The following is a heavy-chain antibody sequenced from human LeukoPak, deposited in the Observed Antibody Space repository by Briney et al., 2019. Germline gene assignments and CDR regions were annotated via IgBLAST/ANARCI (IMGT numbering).Heavy chain of an antibody. Sequence: GGSLRLSCAASGFTFSSYAMHWVRQAPGKGLEWVAVISYDGGIKYYADSVKGRFTISRDNSKNTLYLQMNSLRAEDTAVYYCASWGGYYDSSGYPTPYYFDYWGQGTLVTVSS. CDR2: ISYDGGIK. V-gene: IGHV3-30-3*01. CDR1: GFTFSSYA. J-gene: IGHJ4*02. CDR3: ASWGGYYDSSGYPTPYYFDY. D-gene: IGHD3-22*01.